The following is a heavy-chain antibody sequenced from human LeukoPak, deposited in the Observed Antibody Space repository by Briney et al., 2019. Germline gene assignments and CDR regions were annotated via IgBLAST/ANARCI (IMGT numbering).Heavy chain of an antibody. CDR2: IYHSGST. J-gene: IGHJ4*02. CDR1: GGSISSSNW. D-gene: IGHD4-17*01. Sequence: SETVSLTCAVSGGSISSSNWWSWVRQPPGKGLEWIGEIYHSGSTNYNPSLKSRVTISVDKSKNQFSLKLSSVTAADTAVYYCAQSGNYGDYDFDYWGQGTLVTVSS. CDR3: AQSGNYGDYDFDY. V-gene: IGHV4-4*02.